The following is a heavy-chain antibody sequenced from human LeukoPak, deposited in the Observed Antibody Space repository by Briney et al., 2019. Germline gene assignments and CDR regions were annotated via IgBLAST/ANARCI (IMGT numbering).Heavy chain of an antibody. CDR1: GFTFSSYA. D-gene: IGHD2-15*01. V-gene: IGHV3-23*01. J-gene: IGHJ4*02. CDR3: AKDQSCSGGRPYFDH. Sequence: GGALRVSCAASGFTFSSYAMSWVRQAPGEGREGVSGISGRGGSTYYADSVKGGVTISRDNSKNTRYLQITSLRAEDPGVYSCAKDQSCSGGRPYFDHWGQGTLVTVSS. CDR2: ISGRGGST.